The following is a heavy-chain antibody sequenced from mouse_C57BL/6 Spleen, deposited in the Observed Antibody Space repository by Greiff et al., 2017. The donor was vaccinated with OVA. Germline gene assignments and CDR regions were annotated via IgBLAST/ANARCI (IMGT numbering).Heavy chain of an antibody. CDR2: INYDGSST. CDR3: AREIRYGVDY. V-gene: IGHV5-16*01. D-gene: IGHD2-14*01. J-gene: IGHJ2*01. Sequence: EVQLVESEGGLVQPGSSMKLSCTASGFTFSDYYMAWVRQVPEKGLEWVANINYDGSSTYYLDSLKSRFIISRDNAKNILYLQMSSLKSEDTATYYCAREIRYGVDYWGQGTTLTVSS. CDR1: GFTFSDYY.